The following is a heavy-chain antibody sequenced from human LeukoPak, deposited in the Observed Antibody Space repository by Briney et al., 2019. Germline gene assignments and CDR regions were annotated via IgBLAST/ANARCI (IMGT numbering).Heavy chain of an antibody. CDR2: IYTSGST. V-gene: IGHV4-61*02. CDR1: GGSISTGSYY. D-gene: IGHD6-19*01. J-gene: IGHJ3*02. CDR3: ARLVKKTGYSSGCYGGAFYI. Sequence: SETLSLTCTVSGGSISTGSYYWSWIRQPAGKELEGIGRIYTSGSTNYKPYLKSRVTISLDTSKNHFYLKRSSVNAADTAVYYCARLVKKTGYSSGCYGGAFYIWGQGTMVTVSS.